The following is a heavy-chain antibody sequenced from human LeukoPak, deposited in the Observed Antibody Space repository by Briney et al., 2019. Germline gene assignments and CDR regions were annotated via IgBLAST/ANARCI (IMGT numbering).Heavy chain of an antibody. J-gene: IGHJ6*03. CDR1: GFTFDDYG. D-gene: IGHD1-7*01. CDR3: ASPRELHYYFYYMGV. Sequence: GGSLRLSCAASGFTFDDYGMSWVRQAPGKGLEWVSGINWNGGSTGYADSVKGRFTISRDNAKNSLYLQMNSLRAEDTALYYCASPRELHYYFYYMGVWGKGTTVTVSS. CDR2: INWNGGST. V-gene: IGHV3-20*04.